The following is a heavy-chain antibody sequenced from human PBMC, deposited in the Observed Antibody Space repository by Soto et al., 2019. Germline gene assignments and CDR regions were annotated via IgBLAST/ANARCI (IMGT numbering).Heavy chain of an antibody. CDR3: AREKGGSSGCYQNWFHP. CDR1: GGAVGSGSYY. J-gene: IGHJ5*02. V-gene: IGHV4-61*01. Sequence: NPSETLSLPCTVSGGAVGSGSYYWNWMRQPPGEVLEWIGYIYHGGSTNYNPALKIRVTKTVDASKNQFSRKLSSVTAAATAVYYCAREKGGSSGCYQNWFHPWGQGTLVTVSS. D-gene: IGHD6-19*01. CDR2: IYHGGST.